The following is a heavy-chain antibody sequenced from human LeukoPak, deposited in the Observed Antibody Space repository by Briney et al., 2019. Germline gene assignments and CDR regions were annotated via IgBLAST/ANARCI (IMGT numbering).Heavy chain of an antibody. CDR1: GYIFTGYY. V-gene: IGHV1-2*06. CDR3: ARELWFGEFYFDY. D-gene: IGHD3-10*01. Sequence: ASVKVSCKASGYIFTGYYMHWMRQAPGQGLEWMGRINPNSGGTNYAQKFQGRVTMTRDTFISTVYMDLSRLRSDDTAVYYCARELWFGEFYFDYWGQGTLVTVSS. J-gene: IGHJ4*02. CDR2: INPNSGGT.